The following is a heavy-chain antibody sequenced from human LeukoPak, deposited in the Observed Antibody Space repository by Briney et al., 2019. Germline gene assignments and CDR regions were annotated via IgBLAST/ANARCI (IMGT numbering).Heavy chain of an antibody. D-gene: IGHD6-13*01. Sequence: GRSLRLSCAASGFTFDDYAMHWVRQAPGKGLEWVSGISWNSGSIGYADSVKGRFTISRDNAKNSLYLQMNSLRAEDTALYYCAKDIAAAGTYIFDYWAREPWSPSPQ. CDR2: ISWNSGSI. CDR3: AKDIAAAGTYIFDY. V-gene: IGHV3-9*01. J-gene: IGHJ4*02. CDR1: GFTFDDYA.